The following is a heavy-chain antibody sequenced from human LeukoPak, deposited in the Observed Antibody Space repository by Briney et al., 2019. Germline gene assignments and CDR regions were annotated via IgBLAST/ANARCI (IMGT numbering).Heavy chain of an antibody. CDR1: GGSISSSSYY. J-gene: IGHJ4*02. CDR2: IYYSGST. V-gene: IGHV4-39*01. D-gene: IGHD3-10*01. CDR3: ARVITMVRGVTFYFDY. Sequence: SETLSLTCTVSGGSISSSSYYWGWIRQPPGKGLEWTGSIYYSGSTYYNPSLKSRVTISVDTSKNQFSLKLSSVTAADTAVYYCARVITMVRGVTFYFDYWGQGTLVTVSS.